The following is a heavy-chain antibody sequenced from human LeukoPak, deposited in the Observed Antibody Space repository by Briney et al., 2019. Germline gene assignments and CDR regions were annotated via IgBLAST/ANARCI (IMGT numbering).Heavy chain of an antibody. CDR2: IYYTGNT. CDR3: TRTKWGYAFDV. CDR1: DGSISSDF. D-gene: IGHD7-27*01. V-gene: IGHV4-59*13. Sequence: SETLSLTSTVSDGSISSDFLTWLRQPRGKGLQWIGHIYYTGNTNYNPSLKSRATISINTSKNQFSLKLTSVTAADTAVYYCTRTKWGYAFDVWGQGTMVSVSS. J-gene: IGHJ3*01.